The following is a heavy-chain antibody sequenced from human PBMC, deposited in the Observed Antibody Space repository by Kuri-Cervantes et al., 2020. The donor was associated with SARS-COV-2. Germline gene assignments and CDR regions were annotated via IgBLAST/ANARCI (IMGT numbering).Heavy chain of an antibody. V-gene: IGHV4-39*01. J-gene: IGHJ5*02. CDR3: ARQMMSSITIFGVVITRNWFDP. D-gene: IGHD3-3*01. CDR2: FYYSGIT. CDR1: GGSISSGNYY. Sequence: ESLKISCTVSGGSISSGNYYWGWIRQPLGKGLEWIGSFYYSGITYYNPSLKSRVTISVDTSKNQFSLKLSSVTAADTAVYYCARQMMSSITIFGVVITRNWFDPWGQGTLVTVSS.